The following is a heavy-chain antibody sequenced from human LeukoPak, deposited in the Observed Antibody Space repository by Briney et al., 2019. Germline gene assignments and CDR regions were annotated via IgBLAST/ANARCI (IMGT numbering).Heavy chain of an antibody. V-gene: IGHV4-4*09. J-gene: IGHJ4*02. D-gene: IGHD5-12*01. CDR2: IYTSGST. CDR3: ARRAYSGYDFDY. CDR1: GGSISSYY. Sequence: SETLSLTCTVSGGSISSYYWSWIRQPPGKGLEGSGYIYTSGSTNYNPSLKRRVTISVDTSKNQFSLKLSSVTAAATAVYYCARRAYSGYDFDYWGQGTLVTVSS.